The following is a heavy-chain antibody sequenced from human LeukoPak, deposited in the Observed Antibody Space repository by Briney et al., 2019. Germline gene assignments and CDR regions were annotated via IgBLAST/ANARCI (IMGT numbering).Heavy chain of an antibody. CDR3: TTEYTFGGVIVTFAIDY. J-gene: IGHJ4*02. CDR2: IKSKTDGGTT. V-gene: IGHV3-15*01. D-gene: IGHD3-16*02. CDR1: GFTFSNAW. Sequence: GGSLRLSCAASGFTFSNAWMSWVRQAPGKGLEWVGRIKSKTDGGTTDYAAPVKGRFTISRDDPKNTLYLQMNSLKTEDTAVYYCTTEYTFGGVIVTFAIDYWGQGTLVTVSS.